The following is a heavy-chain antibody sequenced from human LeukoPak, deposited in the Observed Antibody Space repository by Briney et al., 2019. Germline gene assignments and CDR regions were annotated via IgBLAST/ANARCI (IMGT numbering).Heavy chain of an antibody. CDR1: GGSFSGYY. D-gene: IGHD4-23*01. Sequence: PSETLSHTCAVYGGSFSGYYWSWIRQPPGKGLEWIGEINHSGSTNYNPSLKSRVTISVDTSKNQFSLKLSSVTAADTAVYYCARSRYGGNSGYFDYWGQGTLVTVSS. J-gene: IGHJ4*02. CDR2: INHSGST. CDR3: ARSRYGGNSGYFDY. V-gene: IGHV4-34*01.